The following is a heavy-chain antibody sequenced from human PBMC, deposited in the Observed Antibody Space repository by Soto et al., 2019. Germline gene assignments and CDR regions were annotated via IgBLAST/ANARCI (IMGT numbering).Heavy chain of an antibody. V-gene: IGHV5-10-1*01. CDR3: ASKYGDYSYYYYGMDV. CDR2: IDPSDSYT. Sequence: QVPGKGLEWMGRIDPSDSYTNYSPSFQGHVTISADKSISTAYLQWSSLKASDTAMYYCASKYGDYSYYYYGMDVWGQGTTVTVSS. D-gene: IGHD4-17*01. J-gene: IGHJ6*02.